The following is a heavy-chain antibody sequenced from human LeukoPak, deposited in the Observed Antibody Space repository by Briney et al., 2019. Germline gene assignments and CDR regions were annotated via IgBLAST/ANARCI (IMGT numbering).Heavy chain of an antibody. D-gene: IGHD6-13*01. CDR1: GFTFSSYG. CDR2: IRYDGSNK. J-gene: IGHJ5*02. V-gene: IGHV3-30*02. Sequence: GGSLRLSCAASGFTFSSYGMHWVRQAPGKGLEWVAFIRYDGSNKYYADSVKGRFTISRDNSKNTLYLQMNSLRAEDTAVYYCARDQLRYSSSWPQGAWFDPWGQGTLVTVSS. CDR3: ARDQLRYSSSWPQGAWFDP.